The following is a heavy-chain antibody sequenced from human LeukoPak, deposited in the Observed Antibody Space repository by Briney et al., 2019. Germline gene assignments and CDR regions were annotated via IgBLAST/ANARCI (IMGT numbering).Heavy chain of an antibody. V-gene: IGHV4-39*01. CDR1: GGSISSSSYY. CDR3: ARHTSMVRGVMKYYFDY. CDR2: IYYSGST. J-gene: IGHJ4*02. Sequence: PSETLSLTCTVSGGSISSSSYYWVWMRQPPGKGLEWIGSIYYSGSTYYNPCLKSRVTISVDTSKNQFSLRLNSVTAADTAVYYCARHTSMVRGVMKYYFDYWGQGTLATVSS. D-gene: IGHD3-10*01.